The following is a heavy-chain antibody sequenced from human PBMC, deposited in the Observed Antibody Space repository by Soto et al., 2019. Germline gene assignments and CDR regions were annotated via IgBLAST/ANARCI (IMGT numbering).Heavy chain of an antibody. CDR2: IIPLDGTT. CDR1: GGPFSSFA. D-gene: IGHD3-3*01. V-gene: IGHV1-69*06. J-gene: IGHJ4*02. CDR3: ARSFTKSRRGGVAFDY. Sequence: QVQLVQSGAEVKKPGSSVKVSCTTSGGPFSSFAINWVRQAPGQGLEWMGGIIPLDGTTTYAEKIQGRVTITAETSTRTAYMDLSSLTLEETAVYYCARSFTKSRRGGVAFDYWGQGTLLTVSS.